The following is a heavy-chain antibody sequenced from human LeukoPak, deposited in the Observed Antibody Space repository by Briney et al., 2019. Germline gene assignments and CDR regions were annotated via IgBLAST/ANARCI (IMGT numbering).Heavy chain of an antibody. Sequence: SETLSLACTVSGDSISYYYWSWIRQPPGKGLEWIEKIYYSGNTNYNPSLKSRVTISVDTSKNQFSLKLSSVTAADTAVYYCARVRGYSYDSSDFDYWGQGTLVTVSS. J-gene: IGHJ4*02. D-gene: IGHD5-18*01. CDR3: ARVRGYSYDSSDFDY. CDR2: IYYSGNT. CDR1: GDSISYYY. V-gene: IGHV4-59*01.